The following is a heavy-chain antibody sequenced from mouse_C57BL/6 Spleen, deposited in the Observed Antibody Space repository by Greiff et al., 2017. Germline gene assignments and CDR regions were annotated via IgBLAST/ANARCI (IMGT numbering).Heavy chain of an antibody. CDR2: IYPGDGDT. J-gene: IGHJ4*01. CDR1: GYAFSSSW. D-gene: IGHD1-1*01. Sequence: VQLQQSGPELVKPGASVTISCKASGYAFSSSWMNWVKQRPGKGLEWIGRIYPGDGDTNYNGKFKGKATLTADKSSSTAYMQLSILTSEDSAVYFCARTYYGSSYAMDYWGQGTSVTGPS. CDR3: ARTYYGSSYAMDY. V-gene: IGHV1-82*01.